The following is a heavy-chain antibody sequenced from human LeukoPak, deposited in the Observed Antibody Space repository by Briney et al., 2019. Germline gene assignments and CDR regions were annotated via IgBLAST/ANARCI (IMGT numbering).Heavy chain of an antibody. CDR1: GYSFTSYW. CDR3: ASQAGIAAAGGPDAFDI. Sequence: GESLKISCKGSGYSFTSYWIGWVRQMPGKGLEWMGIIYPGDSDTRYSPSFQGQVTISADKSISTAYLQWSSLKASDTAMYYCASQAGIAAAGGPDAFDIWGQGTMVTVSS. D-gene: IGHD6-13*01. J-gene: IGHJ3*02. V-gene: IGHV5-51*01. CDR2: IYPGDSDT.